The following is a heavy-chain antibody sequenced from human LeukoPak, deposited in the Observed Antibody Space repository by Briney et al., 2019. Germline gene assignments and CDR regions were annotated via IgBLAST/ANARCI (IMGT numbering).Heavy chain of an antibody. CDR1: GGSISSYY. Sequence: SETLSLTCTVSGGSISSYYWSWIRQPPGKGLEWIGYIYYSGSTNYNPSLKSRVIISVDTSKNQFSLKLSSVTAADTAVYYCARAGDRYQLLSHYYYYYMDVWGKGTTVTVSS. CDR3: ARAGDRYQLLSHYYYYYMDV. D-gene: IGHD2-2*01. CDR2: IYYSGST. V-gene: IGHV4-59*08. J-gene: IGHJ6*03.